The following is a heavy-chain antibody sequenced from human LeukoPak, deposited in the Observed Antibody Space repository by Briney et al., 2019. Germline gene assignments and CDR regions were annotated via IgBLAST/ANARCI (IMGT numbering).Heavy chain of an antibody. Sequence: SQTLSLTCTVSGGSISSGDYYWSWIRQPPGKGLEWIGYIYYSGSTYYNPSLKSRVTISVDTSKNQFSLKLSSVTAADTAVYYCAREWVVRGDLDYWGQGTLVTVSS. CDR3: AREWVVRGDLDY. CDR1: GGSISSGDYY. V-gene: IGHV4-30-4*01. J-gene: IGHJ4*02. D-gene: IGHD3-10*01. CDR2: IYYSGST.